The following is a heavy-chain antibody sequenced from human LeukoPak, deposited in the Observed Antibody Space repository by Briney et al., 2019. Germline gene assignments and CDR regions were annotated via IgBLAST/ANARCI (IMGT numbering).Heavy chain of an antibody. V-gene: IGHV5-51*01. CDR1: GYTFTSYW. D-gene: IGHD2-2*01. J-gene: IGHJ4*02. Sequence: GESLKISCKGSGYTFTSYWIGWVRQMPGKGLEWMGIIYPGDSDTRYSPSFQGQVAMSADKSITTAYLQWSSLKASDTAVYYCARLGYCGRGTCYAFDYWGQGTLVTVSS. CDR3: ARLGYCGRGTCYAFDY. CDR2: IYPGDSDT.